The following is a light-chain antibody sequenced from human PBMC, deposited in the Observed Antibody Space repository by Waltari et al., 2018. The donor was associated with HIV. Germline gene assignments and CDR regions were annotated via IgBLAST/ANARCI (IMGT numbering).Light chain of an antibody. CDR3: SSYAGSSTFVI. Sequence: QSALTQPASVSGSPGQSITISCTGSSSDVGTYKHVSWYQQHPGKAPRLIIYEVSKRPSGVSNRYSASKSGKTASLTVSGLRDEDEADYYCSSYAGSSTFVIFGGGTKLTVL. CDR1: SSDVGTYKH. CDR2: EVS. J-gene: IGLJ2*01. V-gene: IGLV2-23*02.